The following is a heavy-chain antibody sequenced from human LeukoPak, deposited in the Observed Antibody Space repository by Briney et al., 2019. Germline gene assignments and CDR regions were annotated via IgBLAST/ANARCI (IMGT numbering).Heavy chain of an antibody. D-gene: IGHD3-3*01. CDR3: ARDEAIFGAGYYYGMDV. CDR2: INYSGST. CDR1: GGSISSGGHY. V-gene: IGHV4-31*03. Sequence: PSQTLSLTCTVSGGSISSGGHYWSWIRQHPGKGLEWIGYINYSGSTYYNPSLKSRVTISVDTSQNQFSLKLSSVTAADTALYYCARDEAIFGAGYYYGMDVWGQETTVTVSS. J-gene: IGHJ6*02.